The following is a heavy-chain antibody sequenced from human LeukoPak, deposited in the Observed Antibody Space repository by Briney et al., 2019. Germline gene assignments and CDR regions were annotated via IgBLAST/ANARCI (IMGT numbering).Heavy chain of an antibody. V-gene: IGHV3-74*01. D-gene: IGHD6-19*01. Sequence: PGGSLRLSCAASGFTFSSYWMHWVRQAPGKGLVWVSRINSDGSSTNYADSVKGRFTISRDNAKNTLYLQMNSLRAEDTAVYYCVREDGSSGWYYFDYWGQGTLVTVSS. CDR2: INSDGSST. CDR3: VREDGSSGWYYFDY. J-gene: IGHJ4*02. CDR1: GFTFSSYW.